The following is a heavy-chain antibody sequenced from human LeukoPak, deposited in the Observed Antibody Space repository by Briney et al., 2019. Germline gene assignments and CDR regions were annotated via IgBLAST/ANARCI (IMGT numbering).Heavy chain of an antibody. CDR1: GFTFSTYW. CDR2: TNSDGSRT. J-gene: IGHJ4*02. Sequence: PGGSLRLSCAASGFTFSTYWMHWVRQAPGKGLVWVSRTNSDGSRTDYADSVKGRFTISGDNAENTLYLQMNSLRVEDTAVYYCARDRGINMVRGVIDYWGQGTLVTVSS. D-gene: IGHD3-10*01. V-gene: IGHV3-74*01. CDR3: ARDRGINMVRGVIDY.